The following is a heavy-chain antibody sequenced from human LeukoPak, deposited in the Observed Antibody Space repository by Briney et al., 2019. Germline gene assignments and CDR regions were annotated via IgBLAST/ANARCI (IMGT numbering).Heavy chain of an antibody. D-gene: IGHD3-22*01. V-gene: IGHV3-30*04. CDR3: ARDLHYYDSSGYWF. J-gene: IGHJ4*02. CDR1: GFTFSSYA. Sequence: PGGSLRLSCAASGFTFSSYAMHWVRRAPGKGLEWVAVISYDGSNKYYADSVKGRFTISRDNSKNTLYLQMNSLRAEDTAVYYCARDLHYYDSSGYWFWGQGTLVTVSS. CDR2: ISYDGSNK.